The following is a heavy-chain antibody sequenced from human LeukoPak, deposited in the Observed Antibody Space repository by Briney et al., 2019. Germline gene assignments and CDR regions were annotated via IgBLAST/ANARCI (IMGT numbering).Heavy chain of an antibody. V-gene: IGHV1-2*02. J-gene: IGHJ5*02. CDR3: ARDLGGYCSGGSCYNWFDP. CDR1: GNSFTGYY. D-gene: IGHD2-15*01. CDR2: INPDGGDT. Sequence: ASVKVSCKASGNSFTGYYIHWVRQAPGQGLEWMGWINPDGGDTNYAQKFQGRVTMTRDTSISTAYMELSRLRSDDTAVYYCARDLGGYCSGGSCYNWFDPWGQGTLVTVSS.